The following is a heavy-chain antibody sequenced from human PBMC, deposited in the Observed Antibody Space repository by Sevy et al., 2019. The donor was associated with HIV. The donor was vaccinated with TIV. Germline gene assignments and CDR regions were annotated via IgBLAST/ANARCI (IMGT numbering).Heavy chain of an antibody. CDR3: AKGPDYYASSGTPLDY. D-gene: IGHD3-22*01. V-gene: IGHV3-33*03. CDR2: IWYDGINK. Sequence: GGSLRLSCAASGFTFSSYGMHWVRQAPGKGLEWVAVIWYDGINKYYGDSVKGRFTISRDNSKNTVYLQMSSLRAADTAVYYCAKGPDYYASSGTPLDYWGQGTLVTVSS. CDR1: GFTFSSYG. J-gene: IGHJ4*02.